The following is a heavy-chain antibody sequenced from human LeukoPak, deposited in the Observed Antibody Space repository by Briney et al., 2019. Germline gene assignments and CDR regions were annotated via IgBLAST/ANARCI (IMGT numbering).Heavy chain of an antibody. CDR1: GGSISSSSYY. J-gene: IGHJ4*02. D-gene: IGHD1-14*01. V-gene: IGHV4-39*07. Sequence: PSETLSLTCTVSGGSISSSSYYWGWIRQPPGKGLEWIGRINTSGSTNYNPSLKSRVTMSVDTSKNQFSLKLSSVTAADTAVYYCARDGSNRQFDYWGQGTLVTVSS. CDR3: ARDGSNRQFDY. CDR2: INTSGST.